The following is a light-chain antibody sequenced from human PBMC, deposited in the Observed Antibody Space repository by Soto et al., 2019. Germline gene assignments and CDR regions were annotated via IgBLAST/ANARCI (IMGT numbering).Light chain of an antibody. CDR2: GNS. CDR1: SSNIGAGYD. J-gene: IGLJ2*01. CDR3: QSYDSSLSVVV. V-gene: IGLV1-40*01. Sequence: QSVLTQPPSVSGDPGQRVTISCTGRSSNIGAGYDVHWYQQLPGTAPKLLIYGNSNRPSGVPDRFSGSKSGTSASLAITGLQAEDEADYYCQSYDSSLSVVVFGGGTKLTVL.